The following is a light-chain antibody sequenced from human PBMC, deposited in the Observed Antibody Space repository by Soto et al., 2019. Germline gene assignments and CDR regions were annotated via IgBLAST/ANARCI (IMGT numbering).Light chain of an antibody. CDR1: NSNIGAGYN. CDR3: QYYGSSLSGYV. J-gene: IGLJ1*01. V-gene: IGLV1-40*01. CDR2: SNR. Sequence: QSVLTQPPSASGAPGQRVTISCTWSNSNIGAGYNVHWYQQLPGKAPKLLIHSNRNRPSGVPARFSGSNSGTSASLAITGIQSEDEADYYCQYYGSSLSGYVFGTGTKVTVL.